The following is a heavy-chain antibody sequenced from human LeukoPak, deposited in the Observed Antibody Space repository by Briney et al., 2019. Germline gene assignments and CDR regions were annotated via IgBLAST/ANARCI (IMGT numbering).Heavy chain of an antibody. V-gene: IGHV3-30-3*01. J-gene: IGHJ4*02. CDR1: GFSFSTYA. CDR2: MSFDENDK. CDR3: ARDALWSRGFDSGGPLHFFDY. Sequence: GGSLRLSCAGSGFSFSTYAVHWVRQAPGKGLEWLAVMSFDENDKRYADSVKGRFTISKDSSKNTLYLQMDSLRPDDTALYYCARDALWSRGFDSGGPLHFFDYWGQGTLVTVS. D-gene: IGHD3-9*01.